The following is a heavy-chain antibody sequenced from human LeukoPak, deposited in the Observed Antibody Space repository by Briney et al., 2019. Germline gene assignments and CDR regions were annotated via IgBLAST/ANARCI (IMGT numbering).Heavy chain of an antibody. V-gene: IGHV4-34*01. Sequence: PSETLSLTCAVYGGSFSGYYWSWIRQPPGKGLEWIGEINHSGSTNYNPSLKSRVTISVDTSKNQFSLKLSSVTAADTAVYYCARKLRGSGSLYYYYMDVWGKGTTVTVSS. CDR3: ARKLRGSGSLYYYYMDV. CDR2: INHSGST. J-gene: IGHJ6*03. CDR1: GGSFSGYY. D-gene: IGHD3-10*01.